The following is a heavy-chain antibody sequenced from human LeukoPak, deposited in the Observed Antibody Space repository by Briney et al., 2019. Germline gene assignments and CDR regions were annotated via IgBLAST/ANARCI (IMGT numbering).Heavy chain of an antibody. CDR2: INWNGGST. Sequence: GGSLRLSCAASGFTFGNYGMSWVRQAPGRGLEWVSGINWNGGSTGYADSVEGRFTISRDNAKNSQYLQMNSLRVEDTALYYCARAQTYGDSRLLLDYWGQGTLVTVSS. J-gene: IGHJ4*02. D-gene: IGHD2-21*02. CDR3: ARAQTYGDSRLLLDY. CDR1: GFTFGNYG. V-gene: IGHV3-20*04.